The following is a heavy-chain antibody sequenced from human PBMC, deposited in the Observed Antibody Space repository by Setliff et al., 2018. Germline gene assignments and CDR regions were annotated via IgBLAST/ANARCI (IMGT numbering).Heavy chain of an antibody. CDR3: ARSYGYSSGWYRVYFDY. D-gene: IGHD6-19*01. CDR1: GGSFSGYY. CDR2: INHSGST. V-gene: IGHV4-34*01. J-gene: IGHJ4*02. Sequence: SETLSLTCAVYGGSFSGYYWSWIRQPPGKGLEWIGEINHSGSTNYNPSLKSRVTISVDTSKNQFSLKLSSVTAADTAVYYCARSYGYSSGWYRVYFDYWGQGTLVTVSS.